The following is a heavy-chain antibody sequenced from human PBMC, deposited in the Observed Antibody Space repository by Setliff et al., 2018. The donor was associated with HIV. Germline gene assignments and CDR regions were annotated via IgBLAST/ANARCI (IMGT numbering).Heavy chain of an antibody. Sequence: ASVKVSCKASEYIFSNYAIHWMRQAPGQGLEWMGWINTNTGDPTYAQGFTGRFVFSLDTSVNTAYLQISSLKAEDTAMYYCARVGSYWSTFDYWGQGALVTVSS. D-gene: IGHD1-26*01. CDR1: EYIFSNYA. CDR2: INTNTGDP. V-gene: IGHV7-4-1*02. J-gene: IGHJ4*02. CDR3: ARVGSYWSTFDY.